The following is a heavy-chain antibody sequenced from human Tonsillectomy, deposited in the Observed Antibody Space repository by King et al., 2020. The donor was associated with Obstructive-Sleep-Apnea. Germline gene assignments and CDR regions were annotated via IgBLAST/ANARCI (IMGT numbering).Heavy chain of an antibody. J-gene: IGHJ4*02. CDR3: ARDRGSYSDEYYFDY. Sequence: QLQESGPGLVKPSETLSLTCTVSGYSISSGYYWGWIRKPPGKGLEWIGSIYHSGSTYYTPSLKSRVTISVDTSTNQFSLKLGSVTAADTAVYYCARDRGSYSDEYYFDYWGQGTLVTVSS. V-gene: IGHV4-38-2*02. D-gene: IGHD1-26*01. CDR2: IYHSGST. CDR1: GYSISSGYY.